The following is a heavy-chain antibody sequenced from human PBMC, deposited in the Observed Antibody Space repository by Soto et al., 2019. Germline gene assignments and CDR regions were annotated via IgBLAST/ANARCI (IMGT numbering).Heavy chain of an antibody. CDR3: ATRSPAFDY. CDR1: GYTFTSYG. V-gene: IGHV1-18*01. CDR2: ITTDKGKT. Sequence: QVQLVQSGPEVKKPGASVKVSCKTSGYTFTSYGITWVRQAPGQGLVWMGWITTDKGKTTYAQKFQGRVTMTTDISTSTAYMELRSLRSDDTAVYYCATRSPAFDYWGQGTLVTVSS. J-gene: IGHJ4*02.